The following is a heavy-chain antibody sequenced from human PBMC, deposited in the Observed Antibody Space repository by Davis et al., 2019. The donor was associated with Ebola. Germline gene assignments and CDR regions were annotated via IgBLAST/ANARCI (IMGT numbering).Heavy chain of an antibody. V-gene: IGHV4-34*01. CDR3: ASHDYYYYYGMDV. CDR1: GGSFSGYY. Sequence: GSLRLSYAVYGGSFSGYYWSWIRQPPGKGLEWIGEINHSGSTNYNPSLKSRVTISVDTSKNQFSLKLSSVTAADTAVYYCASHDYYYYYGMDVWGQGTTVTVSS. J-gene: IGHJ6*02. CDR2: INHSGST.